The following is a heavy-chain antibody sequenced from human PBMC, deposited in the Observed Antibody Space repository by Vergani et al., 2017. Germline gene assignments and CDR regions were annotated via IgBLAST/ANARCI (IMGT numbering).Heavy chain of an antibody. V-gene: IGHV4-61*02. CDR1: GGSISSGSYY. CDR2: IYTSGST. Sequence: QVQLQESGPGLVKPSQTLSLTCAVSGGSISSGSYYWSWIRQPAGKGLEWIGLIYTSGSTNYNPSLKSRVTISVDTSKNQFSLKLSSVTAADTAVYYCARVVWDGGYLDYWGQGTLVTVSS. CDR3: ARVVWDGGYLDY. J-gene: IGHJ4*02. D-gene: IGHD4-23*01.